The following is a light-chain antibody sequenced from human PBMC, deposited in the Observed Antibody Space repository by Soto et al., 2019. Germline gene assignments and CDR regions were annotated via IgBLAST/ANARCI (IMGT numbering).Light chain of an antibody. CDR1: QSVSTN. Sequence: EIVMTQSPATLSVSPGERATLSCRASQSVSTNLAWYQQRPGQAPRLLIYGASTRATGIPSRFSGSGSGTDFTLTISSLQSEDFAVYYCQQYNNWPRTFGRGTKVDI. CDR3: QQYNNWPRT. CDR2: GAS. J-gene: IGKJ1*01. V-gene: IGKV3-15*01.